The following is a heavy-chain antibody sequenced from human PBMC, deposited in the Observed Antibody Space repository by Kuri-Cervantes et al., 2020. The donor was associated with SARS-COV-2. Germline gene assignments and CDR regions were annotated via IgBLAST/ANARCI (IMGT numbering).Heavy chain of an antibody. D-gene: IGHD2-15*01. J-gene: IGHJ3*02. Sequence: GGSLRLSCNASGYNYVGYWVGWVRQMPGKGQEWMGIIFPADSDTRYSPSFQGQVTISADKSINTAYLQWRSLKASDTAKYYCARGRIQGDIFDMWGQGTMVTVSS. V-gene: IGHV5-51*01. CDR1: GYNYVGYW. CDR3: ARGRIQGDIFDM. CDR2: IFPADSDT.